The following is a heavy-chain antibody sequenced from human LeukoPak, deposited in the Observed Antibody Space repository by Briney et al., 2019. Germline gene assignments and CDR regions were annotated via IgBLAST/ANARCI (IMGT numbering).Heavy chain of an antibody. Sequence: GGSLRLSCAASGFSFRNYAMSWVRQAPGEGLEWVSVMSGSGGSTNYADSVKGRFTIFRDNSKNTLYLQMDSLRAEDTAVYYCARDHYYDSSGYYSDYWGQGTLVTVSS. CDR3: ARDHYYDSSGYYSDY. D-gene: IGHD3-22*01. CDR1: GFSFRNYA. V-gene: IGHV3-23*01. CDR2: MSGSGGST. J-gene: IGHJ4*02.